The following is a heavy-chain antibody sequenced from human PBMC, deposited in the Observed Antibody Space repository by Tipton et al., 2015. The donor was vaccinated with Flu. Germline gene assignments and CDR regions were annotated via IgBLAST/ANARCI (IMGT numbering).Heavy chain of an antibody. CDR2: VYYSGST. D-gene: IGHD3-22*01. CDR1: GGSISSYY. J-gene: IGHJ4*02. Sequence: TLSLTCTVSGGSISSYYWTWIRQTPGKGLEWMGYVYYSGSTNYNPSLKSRVTISVDTSKNQFSLKLSSVTAADTAVYYCARDYYDSSGYYYQDWGQGTLVTVSS. CDR3: ARDYYDSSGYYYQD. V-gene: IGHV4-59*01.